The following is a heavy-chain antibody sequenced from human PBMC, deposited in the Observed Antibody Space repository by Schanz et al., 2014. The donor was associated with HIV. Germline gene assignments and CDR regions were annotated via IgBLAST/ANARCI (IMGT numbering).Heavy chain of an antibody. CDR2: IWFDGGNI. V-gene: IGHV3-33*01. CDR1: GFTFSSYA. Sequence: VHLLESGGGVVQPGKSLRLSCAASGFTFSSYAMHWVRQAPGKGLEWVAVIWFDGGNINYGDSVKGRFTISRDNSKNTLYLQMNSLRAEDTAMYYCARDVGAGANDYWGQGTLVTVSS. D-gene: IGHD1-26*01. CDR3: ARDVGAGANDY. J-gene: IGHJ4*02.